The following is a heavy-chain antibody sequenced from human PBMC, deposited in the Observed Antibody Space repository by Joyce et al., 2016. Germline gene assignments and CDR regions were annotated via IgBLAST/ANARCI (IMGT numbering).Heavy chain of an antibody. J-gene: IGHJ1*01. V-gene: IGHV3-48*01. CDR3: ASGGEYRTDWFFS. Sequence: EVELVESGGALVQPGGSLRLSCAAAGFDFGGCSLTWVRQAPGEGLEWLSYISNFGSPIFYADSVKGLFTISRDNAKKSLYLQMNSLRAEDTAVYFCASGGEYRTDWFFSWGQGTPVTVSS. CDR2: ISNFGSPI. CDR1: GFDFGGCS. D-gene: IGHD3-9*01.